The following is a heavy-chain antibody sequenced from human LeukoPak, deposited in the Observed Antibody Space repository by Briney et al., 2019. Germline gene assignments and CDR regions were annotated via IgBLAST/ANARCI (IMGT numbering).Heavy chain of an antibody. CDR3: ARGDYSTLYYFDY. Sequence: GRSLRLSCAPPVFNFRKYGIRGVRQAPGKGLWWGAVIKYDGSNKYYADSVKGRFTISRDDSKNTLYLQMNSLRAEDTAVYYCARGDYSTLYYFDYWGQGALVTVSS. CDR1: VFNFRKYG. D-gene: IGHD4-11*01. CDR2: IKYDGSNK. J-gene: IGHJ4*02. V-gene: IGHV3-30*03.